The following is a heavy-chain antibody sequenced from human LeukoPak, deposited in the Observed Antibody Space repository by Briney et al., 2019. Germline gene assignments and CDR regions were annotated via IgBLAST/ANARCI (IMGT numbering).Heavy chain of an antibody. CDR2: IASDGSST. D-gene: IGHD4-23*01. CDR1: GFTFSSYW. CDR3: ARGRPHGNDY. Sequence: GGSLRLSCAASGFTFSSYWMNWVRQAPGKGLVWVSRIASDGSSTTYAVSVKGRFSISRDNAKNTLYLQMNSLRVEDTAVYYCARGRPHGNDYWGQGTLVTVSS. J-gene: IGHJ4*02. V-gene: IGHV3-74*01.